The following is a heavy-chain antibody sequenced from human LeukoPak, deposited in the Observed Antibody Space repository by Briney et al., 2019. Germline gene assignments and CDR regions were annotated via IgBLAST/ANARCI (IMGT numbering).Heavy chain of an antibody. D-gene: IGHD3-22*01. CDR1: GGSFSGYY. CDR3: ARSRIHSSKNYYDSSGYRYEY. Sequence: SETLSLTCAVYGGSFSGYYWSWIRQPPGKGLEWIGEINHSGNTNYNPSLKSRVSMSLDTSKNQLSLRLSSVTAADTAVYYCARSRIHSSKNYYDSSGYRYEYWGQGTLVTVSS. J-gene: IGHJ4*02. CDR2: INHSGNT. V-gene: IGHV4-34*01.